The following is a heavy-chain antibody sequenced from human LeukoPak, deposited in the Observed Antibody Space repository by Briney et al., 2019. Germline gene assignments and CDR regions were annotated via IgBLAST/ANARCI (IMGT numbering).Heavy chain of an antibody. Sequence: TGGSLRLSCVVSGFTVSNNYMKWVRQAPGKGLEWIGEINNSAETKYRPSLKTRVTMSIETSKTQFSLRLNSVTAADTAMYYCATKNPGNSGFYIWGQGTLVTVSS. CDR1: GFTVSNNY. V-gene: IGHV4-34*08. J-gene: IGHJ4*02. CDR2: INNSAET. CDR3: ATKNPGNSGFYI. D-gene: IGHD6-19*01.